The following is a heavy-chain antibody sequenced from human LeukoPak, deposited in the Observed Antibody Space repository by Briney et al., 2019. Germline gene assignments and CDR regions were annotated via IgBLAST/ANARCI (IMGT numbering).Heavy chain of an antibody. CDR3: ARVSEYYYDSSGYYYTD. CDR1: GYTFTSYG. CDR2: ISAYNGNT. Sequence: GASVKVSCKASGYTFTSYGISWVRQAPGQGLEWMGWISAYNGNTNYAQKLQGRVTMTTDTSTSTAYMELGSLRSDDTAVYYCARVSEYYYDSSGYYYTDWGQGTLVTVSS. V-gene: IGHV1-18*01. D-gene: IGHD3-22*01. J-gene: IGHJ4*02.